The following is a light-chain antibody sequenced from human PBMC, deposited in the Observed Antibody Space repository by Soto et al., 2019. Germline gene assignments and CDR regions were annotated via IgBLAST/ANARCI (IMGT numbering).Light chain of an antibody. CDR1: QSVRSSY. V-gene: IGKV3-20*01. CDR2: AAS. CDR3: QQYGNSPRT. J-gene: IGKJ1*01. Sequence: ETVMTQSPSTLSVSPGERATLSCRASQSVRSSYLAWYQQTPGQTPRLLIYAASSRATGIPDRFSGSGSGTDFSLTISRLEAEDFAVYYCQQYGNSPRTFGQGTKVDIK.